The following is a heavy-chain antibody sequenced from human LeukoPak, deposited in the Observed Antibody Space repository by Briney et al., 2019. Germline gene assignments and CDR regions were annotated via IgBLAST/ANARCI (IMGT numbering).Heavy chain of an antibody. Sequence: ASVKVFCKASGYTFTSYDINWVRQATGQGLEWMGWMNPNSGNTGYAQKFQGRVTMTRNTSISTAYMELSSLRSEDTAVYYCARGQLDYCGGDCYPPYYYYYMDVWGKGTTVTISS. J-gene: IGHJ6*03. D-gene: IGHD2-21*02. CDR3: ARGQLDYCGGDCYPPYYYYYMDV. CDR2: MNPNSGNT. CDR1: GYTFTSYD. V-gene: IGHV1-8*01.